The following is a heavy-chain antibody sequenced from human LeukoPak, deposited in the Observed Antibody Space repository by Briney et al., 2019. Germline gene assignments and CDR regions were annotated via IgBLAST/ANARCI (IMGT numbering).Heavy chain of an antibody. Sequence: GASVKVSCKAAGYTFTGYYMFWVRQAPGQGLEWMGRINPNSGGTNYAQKVQGRVTMTRDTSISTAYMELRRLRSDDTAVYYCARGYCSGGSCYSVENWFDPWGQGTLVTVSS. D-gene: IGHD2-15*01. J-gene: IGHJ5*02. CDR1: GYTFTGYY. CDR2: INPNSGGT. V-gene: IGHV1-2*06. CDR3: ARGYCSGGSCYSVENWFDP.